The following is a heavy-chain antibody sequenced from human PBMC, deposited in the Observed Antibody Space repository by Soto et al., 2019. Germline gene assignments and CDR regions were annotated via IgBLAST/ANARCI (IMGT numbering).Heavy chain of an antibody. J-gene: IGHJ6*02. D-gene: IGHD3-22*01. V-gene: IGHV1-18*04. CDR2: ISAYNGNT. CDR1: GYTFTSYG. Sequence: ASVKVSCKASGYTFTSYGISWVRQAPGQGLECVGWISAYNGNTNYAQKLQGRVTMTTDTSTSTAYMELRSLRSDDTAVYYCARGPLYYYDSSGAYYYYYGMDVWGQGTTVTVSS. CDR3: ARGPLYYYDSSGAYYYYYGMDV.